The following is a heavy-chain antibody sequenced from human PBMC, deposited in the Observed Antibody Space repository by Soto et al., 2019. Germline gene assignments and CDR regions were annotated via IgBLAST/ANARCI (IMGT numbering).Heavy chain of an antibody. J-gene: IGHJ5*02. V-gene: IGHV4-31*03. CDR3: ARDLEYGGNSQGFDP. CDR1: GGSISSGGYY. D-gene: IGHD2-21*02. Sequence: SETLSLTCTGSGGSISSGGYYWSWLRQHPGKGLEWIGYIYYSGSTYYNPSLKSRVTISVDTSKNQFSLKLSSVTAADTAVYYCARDLEYGGNSQGFDPWGQGTLVTVS. CDR2: IYYSGST.